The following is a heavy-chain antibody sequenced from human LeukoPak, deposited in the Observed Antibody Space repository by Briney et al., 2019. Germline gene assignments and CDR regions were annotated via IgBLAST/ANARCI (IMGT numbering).Heavy chain of an antibody. D-gene: IGHD1-7*01. CDR2: ISSSGNYA. CDR1: GFTFSDYY. CDR3: ARVGRTSIGFDY. V-gene: IGHV3-11*05. J-gene: IGHJ4*02. Sequence: GGSLRLSCAASGFTFSDYYMSWIRQAPGKGLEWVSYISSSGNYANYADSVKGRFTIPRDNGKKSLNLQMESLRAEDMAVYYCARVGRTSIGFDYWGQGTVVTVSS.